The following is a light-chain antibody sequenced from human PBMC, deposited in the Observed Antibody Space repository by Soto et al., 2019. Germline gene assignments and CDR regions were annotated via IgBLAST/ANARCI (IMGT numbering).Light chain of an antibody. CDR1: QPVFIRY. CDR2: GAS. Sequence: ETVLTQSPGTLSLSPGERATLSCRASQPVFIRYLAWYQQKPGQAPRLLIYGASTRATGIPDRISGSGSGTDFTLTVSRLEPEDFAVYYCQQFGNSLTFGGGTKVEI. V-gene: IGKV3-20*01. CDR3: QQFGNSLT. J-gene: IGKJ4*01.